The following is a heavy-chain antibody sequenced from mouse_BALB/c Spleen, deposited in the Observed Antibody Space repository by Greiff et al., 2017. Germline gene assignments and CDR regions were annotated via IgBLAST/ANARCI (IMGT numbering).Heavy chain of an antibody. Sequence: EVQLQESGPGLVKPSQSLSLTCTVTGYSITSDYAWNWIRQFPGNKLEWMGYISYSGSTSYNPSLKSRISITRDTSKNQFFLQLNSVTTEDTATYYCARLYDYYAMDYWGQGTSVTVSS. CDR3: ARLYDYYAMDY. V-gene: IGHV3-2*02. CDR2: ISYSGST. D-gene: IGHD2-3*01. CDR1: GYSITSDYA. J-gene: IGHJ4*01.